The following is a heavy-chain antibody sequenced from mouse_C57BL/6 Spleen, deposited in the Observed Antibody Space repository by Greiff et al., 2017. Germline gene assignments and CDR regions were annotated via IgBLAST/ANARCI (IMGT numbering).Heavy chain of an antibody. CDR1: GFTFSSYT. J-gene: IGHJ4*01. CDR2: ISGGGGNT. Sequence: EVKLMESGGGLVKPGGSLKLSCAASGFTFSSYTMSWVRQTPEKRLEWVATISGGGGNTYYPDSVKGRFTISRDNAKNTLYLQMSSLRSEDTALYYCARHSSYAMDYWGQGTSVTVSS. D-gene: IGHD6-1*01. V-gene: IGHV5-9*01. CDR3: ARHSSYAMDY.